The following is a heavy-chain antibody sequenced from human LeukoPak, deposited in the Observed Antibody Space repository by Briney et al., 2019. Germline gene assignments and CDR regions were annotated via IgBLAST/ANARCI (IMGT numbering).Heavy chain of an antibody. CDR3: AREVAGTPWIDY. J-gene: IGHJ4*02. D-gene: IGHD6-19*01. CDR1: GGSISSNNYN. V-gene: IGHV4-39*02. Sequence: PSETLSLTCTVSGGSISSNNYNWGWIRQPPGKGLEWIGNIYYSGSTYYNPSLKSRVTISVDTSKNQFSPKLSSVTAADTAVYYCAREVAGTPWIDYWGQGTLVTVSS. CDR2: IYYSGST.